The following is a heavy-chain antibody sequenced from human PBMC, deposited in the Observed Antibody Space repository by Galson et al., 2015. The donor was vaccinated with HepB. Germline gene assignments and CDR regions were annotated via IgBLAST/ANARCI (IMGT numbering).Heavy chain of an antibody. CDR1: GGTFSSYA. J-gene: IGHJ6*02. V-gene: IGHV1-69*13. D-gene: IGHD3-10*01. Sequence: SVKVSCKASGGTFSSYAISWVRQAPGQGLEWMGGIIPIFGTANYAQKFQGRVTITADESTSTAYMELSSLRSEDTAVYYCAREEVTMVRGVLSDYYYYGMDVWGQGTTVTVSS. CDR2: IIPIFGTA. CDR3: AREEVTMVRGVLSDYYYYGMDV.